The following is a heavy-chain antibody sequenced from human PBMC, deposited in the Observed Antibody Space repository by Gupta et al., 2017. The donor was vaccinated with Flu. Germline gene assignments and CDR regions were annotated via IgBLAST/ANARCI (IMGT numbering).Heavy chain of an antibody. CDR3: AKDRVTAPAGGYFDC. D-gene: IGHD6-13*01. Sequence: GRFTISRDNSKNTLYLQMNSLRAEDTAVYFCAKDRVTAPAGGYFDCWGQGSLLTVSS. V-gene: IGHV3-23*01. J-gene: IGHJ4*02.